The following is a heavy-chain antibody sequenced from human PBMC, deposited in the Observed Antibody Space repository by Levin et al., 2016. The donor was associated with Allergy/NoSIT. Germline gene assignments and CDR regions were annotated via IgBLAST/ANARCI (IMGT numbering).Heavy chain of an antibody. V-gene: IGHV4-59*01. J-gene: IGHJ5*02. D-gene: IGHD2-21*01. CDR2: ISYSGAT. CDR3: ARGCGGGSCSIAFAP. Sequence: SETLSLTCTVSGASITKFYWSWIRQSPGKGLELIGDISYSGATNYNPSLKSRLTMSIDESKNRFSLELRSVTAADTAIYFCARGCGGGSCSIAFAPWGQGIRVTVSS. CDR1: GASITKFY.